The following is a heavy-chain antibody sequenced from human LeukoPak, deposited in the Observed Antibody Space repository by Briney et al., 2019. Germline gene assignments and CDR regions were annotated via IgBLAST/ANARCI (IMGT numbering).Heavy chain of an antibody. CDR2: ISAYNGNT. CDR3: AKTDILARYTFDP. CDR1: GYTFTSSG. J-gene: IGHJ5*02. Sequence: ASVKVSCKASGYTFTSSGISWVRQAPGQGLEWMGWISAYNGNTNYAQKLQGRITMTTDTSTSTAYMELRSLTSDDTAVYYCAKTDILARYTFDPCGQGSLVTVSS. D-gene: IGHD3-9*01. V-gene: IGHV1-18*01.